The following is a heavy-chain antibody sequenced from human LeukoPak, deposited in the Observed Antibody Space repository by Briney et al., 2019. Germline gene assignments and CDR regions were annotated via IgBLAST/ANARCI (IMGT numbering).Heavy chain of an antibody. V-gene: IGHV4-59*01. Sequence: PSETLSLTCTVSGGSISSYYWSWIRQAPGKGLEWIGYIYYSGSTNYNPSHKSLVTISVDTSKNRFSLKLSSVTAADTAVYYCARDKRRAWFDPWGQGTLVTVSS. CDR3: ARDKRRAWFDP. CDR2: IYYSGST. CDR1: GGSISSYY. J-gene: IGHJ5*02.